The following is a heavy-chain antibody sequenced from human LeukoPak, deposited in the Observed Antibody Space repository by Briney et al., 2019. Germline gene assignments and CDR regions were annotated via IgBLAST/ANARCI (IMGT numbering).Heavy chain of an antibody. Sequence: SQTLSLTCTVSGGSISSGDYYWSWIRQPPGKGLEWIVYIYYSGSTYYNPSLKSRVTISVDTSKNQFSLKLSSVTAADTAVYYCARAPYYYDSSGYPRGFYFDYWGQGTLVTVSS. V-gene: IGHV4-30-4*01. D-gene: IGHD3-22*01. CDR2: IYYSGST. J-gene: IGHJ4*02. CDR1: GGSISSGDYY. CDR3: ARAPYYYDSSGYPRGFYFDY.